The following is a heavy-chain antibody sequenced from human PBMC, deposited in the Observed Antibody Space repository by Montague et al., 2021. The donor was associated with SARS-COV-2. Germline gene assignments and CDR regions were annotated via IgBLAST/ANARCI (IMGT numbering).Heavy chain of an antibody. CDR3: AGRVVVPAAIGHWYFDL. D-gene: IGHD2-2*02. CDR1: GGSISNSSYY. V-gene: IGHV4-39*01. Sequence: SETLSLTCTVSGGSISNSSYYWGWIRQPPGKGLEWIGSIYYSGSTYYXPSLKSRVTISVDTSKNQFSLKLSSVTAADTAVYYCAGRVVVPAAIGHWYFDLWGRGTLVTVSS. CDR2: IYYSGST. J-gene: IGHJ2*01.